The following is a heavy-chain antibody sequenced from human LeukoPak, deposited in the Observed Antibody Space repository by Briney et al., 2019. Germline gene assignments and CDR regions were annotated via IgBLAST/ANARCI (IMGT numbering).Heavy chain of an antibody. Sequence: KPSETLSLTCAVYGGSFSGYYWSWIRQPPGKGLEWIGEINHSGSTNYNPSLKSRVTISVDTSKNQFSLKLSSVTAADTAVYYCARGQKNSSGWYTVNYFDYWGQGTLVTVSS. CDR3: ARGQKNSSGWYTVNYFDY. J-gene: IGHJ4*02. CDR2: INHSGST. D-gene: IGHD6-19*01. V-gene: IGHV4-34*01. CDR1: GGSFSGYY.